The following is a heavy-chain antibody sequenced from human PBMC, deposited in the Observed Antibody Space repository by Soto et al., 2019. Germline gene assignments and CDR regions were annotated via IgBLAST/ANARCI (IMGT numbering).Heavy chain of an antibody. V-gene: IGHV3-23*01. D-gene: IGHD3-22*01. CDR2: LSGSGVST. CDR1: GFTFSSYA. Sequence: EVQLLESGGGLVQPGGSLRLSCAASGFTFSSYAMTWVRQAPGKGLEWVSALSGSGVSTYYADSVKGRFTISRDNSKNPLYLQMHSLRAEDTAVYYCAKGGGSKDYYDTSGYYLYYYYAMDVWGQGTTVTVSS. J-gene: IGHJ6*02. CDR3: AKGGGSKDYYDTSGYYLYYYYAMDV.